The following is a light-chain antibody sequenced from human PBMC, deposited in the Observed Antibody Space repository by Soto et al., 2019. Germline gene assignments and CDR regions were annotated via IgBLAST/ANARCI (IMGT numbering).Light chain of an antibody. V-gene: IGLV1-44*01. CDR1: SSKIGSNT. CDR2: GNN. J-gene: IGLJ2*01. CDR3: ATWDDSLSGVL. Sequence: QSVLTQPPSASGTPGQRVTISCSGSSSKIGSNTVNWYQQLPGTAPKLLIYGNNQWPSGVPDRFSGSKSGTSASLAISGLQSEDEAVYYCATWDDSLSGVLFGGGTNLTVL.